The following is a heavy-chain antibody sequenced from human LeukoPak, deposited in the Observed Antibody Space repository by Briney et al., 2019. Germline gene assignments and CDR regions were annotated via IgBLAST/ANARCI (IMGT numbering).Heavy chain of an antibody. J-gene: IGHJ6*03. D-gene: IGHD1-26*01. Sequence: SETLSLTCAVSGGSISSSNWWSWVRQPPGKGLEWIGEIYHSGSTNYNPSLKSRVTISVDTSKNQFSLKLSSVTAADTAVYYCARLAVGATSGLYYYYMDVWGKGTTVTISS. CDR3: ARLAVGATSGLYYYYMDV. CDR1: GGSISSSNW. CDR2: IYHSGST. V-gene: IGHV4-4*02.